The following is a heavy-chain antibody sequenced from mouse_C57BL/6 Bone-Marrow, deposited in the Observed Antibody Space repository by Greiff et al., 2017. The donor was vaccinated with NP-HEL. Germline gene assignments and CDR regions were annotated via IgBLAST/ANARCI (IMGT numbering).Heavy chain of an antibody. V-gene: IGHV3-6*01. Sequence: EVKLMESGPGLVKPSQSLSLTCSVTGYSITSGYYWNWIRQFPGNKLEWMGYISYDGSNNYNPSLKNRISITRDTSKNQCFLKLNSVTTEDTATYYCARGTGTSCAYWGQGTLVTVSA. CDR3: ARGTGTSCAY. CDR1: GYSITSGYY. D-gene: IGHD4-1*01. J-gene: IGHJ3*01. CDR2: ISYDGSN.